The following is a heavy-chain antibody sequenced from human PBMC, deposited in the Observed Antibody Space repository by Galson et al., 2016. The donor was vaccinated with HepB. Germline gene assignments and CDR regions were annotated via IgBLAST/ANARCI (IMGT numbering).Heavy chain of an antibody. D-gene: IGHD2-15*01. CDR1: GGSIPSYY. CDR2: IYYGGDT. Sequence: LTCAVSGGSIPSYYWSWIRQPPGKGLEWIGYIYYGGDTNYNPSLKSRVTISVDTSKNQFSLKLTSVTAADTAVYYCARGTPYYYGMEVWGQGTTVTVSS. CDR3: ARGTPYYYGMEV. V-gene: IGHV4-59*01. J-gene: IGHJ6*02.